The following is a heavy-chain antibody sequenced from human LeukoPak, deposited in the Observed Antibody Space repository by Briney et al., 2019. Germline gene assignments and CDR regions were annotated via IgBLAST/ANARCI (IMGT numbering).Heavy chain of an antibody. CDR2: RAYSGRA. CDR1: GDSISSNTHY. V-gene: IGHV4-39*01. Sequence: SETLSHTCIISGDSISSNTHYWSWIRQPPGRGLEWIGSRAYSGRAYYSPSLKSRLTISADTSKNQLSLKLTSVTAADTAVYYCARHTPSSIPGRMDVWGQGTTVTVSS. CDR3: ARHTPSSIPGRMDV. J-gene: IGHJ6*02. D-gene: IGHD2-2*01.